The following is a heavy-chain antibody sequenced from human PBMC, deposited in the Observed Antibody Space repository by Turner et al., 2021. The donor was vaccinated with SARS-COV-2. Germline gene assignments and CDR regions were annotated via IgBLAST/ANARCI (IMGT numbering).Heavy chain of an antibody. V-gene: IGHV1-24*01. J-gene: IGHJ6*02. CDR1: GYTLTGLS. CDR3: ATATVIYGDYENYDYYYGMDV. D-gene: IGHD4-17*01. Sequence: QVQLVQSGAEVKKPGASVTVSCKVSGYTLTGLSMHWVRQAPGKGLEWMGGFDPEDAKTIYAQKFQGRVTMTEDTSTDTAYMEVSSLRSEDTAVYYCATATVIYGDYENYDYYYGMDVWGQGTTVTVSS. CDR2: FDPEDAKT.